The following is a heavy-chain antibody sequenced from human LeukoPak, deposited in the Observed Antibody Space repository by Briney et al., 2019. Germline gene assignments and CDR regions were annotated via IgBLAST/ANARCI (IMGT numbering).Heavy chain of an antibody. D-gene: IGHD2-15*01. CDR1: GYTFTSYA. Sequence: PSVKLSCKASGYTFTSYAMHWVRQAPGQRLEWMGWINAGNGNTKYSQKFQGRVTITRDTSASTAYMELSSLRSEDTAVYYCAREGYCSGGSCYINWFDPWGQGTLVTVSS. CDR3: AREGYCSGGSCYINWFDP. J-gene: IGHJ5*02. CDR2: INAGNGNT. V-gene: IGHV1-3*01.